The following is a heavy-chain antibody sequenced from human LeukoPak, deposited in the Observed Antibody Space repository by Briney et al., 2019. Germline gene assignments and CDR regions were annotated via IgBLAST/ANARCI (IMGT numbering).Heavy chain of an antibody. CDR1: GCSISSYY. CDR3: ARVEGYCSGGSCYSPMEAFDI. CDR2: FYCSGST. Sequence: KTSETLSLTCTVSGCSISSYYWSWIRQPPGKGLEWIGYFYCSGSTNYNPSLKSRVTISVDTSKNQFSLKLSSVTAADTAVYYCARVEGYCSGGSCYSPMEAFDIWGQGTMVTVSS. D-gene: IGHD2-15*01. V-gene: IGHV4-59*08. J-gene: IGHJ3*02.